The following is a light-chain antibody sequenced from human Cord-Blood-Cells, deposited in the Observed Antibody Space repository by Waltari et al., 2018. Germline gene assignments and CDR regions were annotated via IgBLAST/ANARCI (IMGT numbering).Light chain of an antibody. V-gene: IGKV1-5*03. CDR3: QQYNSYPYT. Sequence: DNQITQPPSILSASVGDRVIITRRASQSISSWLAWYQQKPGKAPKLLIYNASSLESGVPSRFSGSGSGTEFTLTISSLQPDDFATYYCQQYNSYPYTFGQGTKLEIK. CDR2: NAS. CDR1: QSISSW. J-gene: IGKJ2*01.